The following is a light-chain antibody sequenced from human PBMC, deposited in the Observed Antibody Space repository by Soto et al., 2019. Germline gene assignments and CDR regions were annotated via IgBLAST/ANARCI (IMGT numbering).Light chain of an antibody. Sequence: DIQMTQSPSSLSASVGDRVTITCRASQSISTYLHWYHQKPGKAPKLLIYDASSLESGVPSRFSGSGSGTEFTLTISSLQPDDFATYYCQQYNSYSPRTFGQGTKVDI. CDR2: DAS. V-gene: IGKV1-5*01. J-gene: IGKJ1*01. CDR3: QQYNSYSPRT. CDR1: QSISTY.